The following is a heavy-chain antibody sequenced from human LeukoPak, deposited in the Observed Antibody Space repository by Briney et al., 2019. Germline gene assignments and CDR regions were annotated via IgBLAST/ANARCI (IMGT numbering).Heavy chain of an antibody. D-gene: IGHD6-13*01. V-gene: IGHV3-20*04. CDR3: ARDFGSSWSGDWFDP. Sequence: GGSLRLSCAASGFTFDDYGMSWVRQAPGKGLEWVSGINWNGGSTGYADSVKGRFTISRDNAKNSLYLQMNSLRVEDTALYYCARDFGSSWSGDWFDPWGQGTLVTVSS. CDR2: INWNGGST. J-gene: IGHJ5*02. CDR1: GFTFDDYG.